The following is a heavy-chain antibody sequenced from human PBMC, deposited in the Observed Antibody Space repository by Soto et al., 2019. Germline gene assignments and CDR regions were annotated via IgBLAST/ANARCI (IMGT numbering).Heavy chain of an antibody. J-gene: IGHJ5*02. CDR1: GFTCSSYS. CDR3: AKELGIVSCDS. CDR2: ISVSGCST. D-gene: IGHD2-15*01. V-gene: IGHV3-23*01. Sequence: PGGSLRLSCAACGFTCSSYSISWVRQAPGKGLEWVSAISVSGCSTYYAYSVKGRLTISRDNSKNTLYLQINSLRAEDTAVDYCAKELGIVSCDSWGQCTLVTVSS.